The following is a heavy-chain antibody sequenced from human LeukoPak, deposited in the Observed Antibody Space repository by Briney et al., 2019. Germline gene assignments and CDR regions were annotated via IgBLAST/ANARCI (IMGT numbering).Heavy chain of an antibody. Sequence: ASVKVSCKASGYTFTCYGISWVRQAPGQGLEWMGWISAYNGNTNYAQKLQGRVTMTTDTSTSTAYMELRSLRSDDTAVYYCARNGLTTGAKSYYYYMVVWGKGTTVTVSS. CDR3: ARNGLTTGAKSYYYYMVV. CDR1: GYTFTCYG. D-gene: IGHD1-1*01. J-gene: IGHJ6*03. CDR2: ISAYNGNT. V-gene: IGHV1-18*01.